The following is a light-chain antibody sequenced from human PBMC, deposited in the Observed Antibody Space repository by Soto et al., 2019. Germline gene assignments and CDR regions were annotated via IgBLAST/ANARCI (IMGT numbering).Light chain of an antibody. V-gene: IGKV3-20*01. Sequence: EIVLTQSPGTLSLSPGERVTLSCRASQTVSNNYLAWYQQKPGQAPRLIIYGASNRATGIPDRFSGRGSGTHFTLTISRLEPEDFATYYCHHYDTSPIFTFGPGTKVDI. CDR1: QTVSNNY. CDR3: HHYDTSPIFT. CDR2: GAS. J-gene: IGKJ3*01.